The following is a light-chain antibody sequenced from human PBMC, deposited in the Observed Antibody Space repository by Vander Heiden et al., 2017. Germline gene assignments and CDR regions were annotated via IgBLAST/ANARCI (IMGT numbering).Light chain of an antibody. Sequence: EIVLVPSPVTLSLSPGARATLSCRASQSVSGSYLAWYKQKPGQAPRLLIYAASRRATAIPDRFSGSGSGTDFTLTISRLEPEDSAVYYCQQYGSSLFTFGHGTKVDIK. J-gene: IGKJ3*01. CDR2: AAS. V-gene: IGKV3-20*01. CDR1: QSVSGSY. CDR3: QQYGSSLFT.